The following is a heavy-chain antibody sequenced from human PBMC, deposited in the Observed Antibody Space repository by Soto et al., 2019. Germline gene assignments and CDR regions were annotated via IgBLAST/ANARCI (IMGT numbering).Heavy chain of an antibody. CDR2: IYHSGST. V-gene: IGHV4-30-2*01. D-gene: IGHD2-2*01. J-gene: IGHJ4*02. Sequence: QLQLQGSGSGLGKPSQTLSPTGAFPGGSISSGGYSWNWFRHPPGKALEWIGYIYHSGSTYYNPSLKSRVTISVDRSKNQFSLKLSSVTAADTAVYYCARVGCSSTSCYLDYWGQGTLVTVSS. CDR3: ARVGCSSTSCYLDY. CDR1: GGSISSGGYS.